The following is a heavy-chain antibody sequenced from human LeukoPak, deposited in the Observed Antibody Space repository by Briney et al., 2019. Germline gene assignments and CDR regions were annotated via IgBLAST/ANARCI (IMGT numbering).Heavy chain of an antibody. CDR1: GYTFTGYY. Sequence: GASVKVSCKASGYTFTGYYMHWVRQAPGQGLEWMGWINPNSGGTNYAQKFQGRVTMTRDTSISTAYMELSRLRSDDTAVYYCAREMLSTGWLVLGSNYYYYMDVWGKGTTVTVSS. CDR3: AREMLSTGWLVLGSNYYYYMDV. D-gene: IGHD6-19*01. CDR2: INPNSGGT. V-gene: IGHV1-2*02. J-gene: IGHJ6*03.